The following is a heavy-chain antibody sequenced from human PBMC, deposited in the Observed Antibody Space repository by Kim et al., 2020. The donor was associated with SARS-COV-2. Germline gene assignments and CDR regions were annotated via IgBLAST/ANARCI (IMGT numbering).Heavy chain of an antibody. V-gene: IGHV3-48*03. Sequence: GGSLRLSCAASGFTFSSYEMNWVRQAPGKGLEWVSYISSSGSTIYYADSVKGRFTISRDNAKNSLYLQMNSLRAEDTAVYYCARDLLHYGDQREDYWGQGTLVTVSS. D-gene: IGHD4-17*01. CDR3: ARDLLHYGDQREDY. CDR1: GFTFSSYE. J-gene: IGHJ4*02. CDR2: ISSSGSTI.